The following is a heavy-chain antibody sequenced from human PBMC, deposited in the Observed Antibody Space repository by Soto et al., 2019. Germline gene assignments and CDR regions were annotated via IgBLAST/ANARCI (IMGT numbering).Heavy chain of an antibody. CDR1: GLTVSSNY. V-gene: IGHV3-66*01. J-gene: IGHJ6*02. CDR2: ISSGGST. Sequence: GSLRLSCAASGLTVSSNYISWVRQAPGKGLECVSIISSGGSTSYADSVKGRFTISRDNARNMVYLQMNSLKADDTAVYYCARSYVWGQGTTVTVSS. CDR3: ARSYV.